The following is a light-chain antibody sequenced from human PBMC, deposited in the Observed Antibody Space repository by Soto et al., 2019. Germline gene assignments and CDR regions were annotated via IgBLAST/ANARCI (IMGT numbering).Light chain of an antibody. CDR1: QGISSY. CDR3: QQYLDWPRT. V-gene: IGKV1-9*01. Sequence: IQLTQSPSSLSASVGDRVTITGRASQGISSYLGWYQQKPGKARKLLIYGASTLQSGVPSRFSGSGSGTDFTLTISSLQSDDFAVYYCQQYLDWPRTVGQGTKVEIK. J-gene: IGKJ1*01. CDR2: GAS.